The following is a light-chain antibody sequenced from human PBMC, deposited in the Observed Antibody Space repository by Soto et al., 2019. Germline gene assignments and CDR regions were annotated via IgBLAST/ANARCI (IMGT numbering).Light chain of an antibody. CDR2: SSN. V-gene: IGLV1-44*01. CDR3: AAWDDSLNGVV. J-gene: IGLJ2*01. Sequence: QSVLTQSPSASGTPGQRVTISCSGSSSNIGSNTVSWYQQLPGTAPKLLIYSSNQRPSGVPDRFSGSKSGTSASLAVSGLQSEYEADYYCAAWDDSLNGVVVGGGTKLTVL. CDR1: SSNIGSNT.